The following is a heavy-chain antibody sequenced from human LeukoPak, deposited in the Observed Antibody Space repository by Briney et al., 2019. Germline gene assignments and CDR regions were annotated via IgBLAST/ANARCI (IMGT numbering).Heavy chain of an antibody. V-gene: IGHV1-18*01. J-gene: IGHJ5*02. CDR2: ISAYNGNT. Sequence: ASVKVSCKASGYTFTSYGISWVRQAPGQGLEWMGWISAYNGNTNYAQKLQGRVTMTTDTSTSTAYVELRSLRSDDTAVYYCARGDVVVPAAHWRGLENWFDPWGQGTLVTVSS. CDR3: ARGDVVVPAAHWRGLENWFDP. CDR1: GYTFTSYG. D-gene: IGHD2-2*01.